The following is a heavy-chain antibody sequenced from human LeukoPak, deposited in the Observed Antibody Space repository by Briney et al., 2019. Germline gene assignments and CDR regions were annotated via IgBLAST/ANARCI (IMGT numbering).Heavy chain of an antibody. V-gene: IGHV4-39*01. CDR1: GGSVSSSSYY. CDR3: ARGQYGGTFGGVIIHVSGFDY. D-gene: IGHD3-16*02. CDR2: IYYSGST. J-gene: IGHJ4*02. Sequence: SETLSLTCTVSGGSVSSSSYYWGWIRQPPGKGLEWIGSIYYSGSTYYNPSLKSRVTIPVDTSKNQFSLKLSSVTAADTAVYYCARGQYGGTFGGVIIHVSGFDYWGQGTLVTVSS.